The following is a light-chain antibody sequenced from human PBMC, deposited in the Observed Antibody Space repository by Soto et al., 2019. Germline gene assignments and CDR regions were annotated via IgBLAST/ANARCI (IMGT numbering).Light chain of an antibody. CDR1: SSDVGGYDY. CDR2: EVT. V-gene: IGLV2-14*01. CDR3: SSHTSGDTRV. Sequence: QSALTQPASLSGSPGQSIAISCTGTSSDVGGYDYVSWYQQHPDKAPKLIIYEVTKRPSGVSTRFSGSKSGNTASLTISGLQPDDEADYYCSSHTSGDTRVFGSGTKLTVL. J-gene: IGLJ1*01.